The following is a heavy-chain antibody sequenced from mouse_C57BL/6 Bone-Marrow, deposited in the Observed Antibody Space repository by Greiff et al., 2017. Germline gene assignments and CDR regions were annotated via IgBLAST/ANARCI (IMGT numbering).Heavy chain of an antibody. Sequence: VQLQESGAELVKPGASVKLSCKASGYTFTSYWMHWVKQRPGRGLEWIGRIDPNSGGTKDNEKFKSKATLTVDKPSSTADMQRSSLTSEVSAVYYGARYPIYYDYLWYFDVWGTGTTVTVSS. CDR3: ARYPIYYDYLWYFDV. V-gene: IGHV1-72*01. CDR2: IDPNSGGT. J-gene: IGHJ1*03. CDR1: GYTFTSYW. D-gene: IGHD2-4*01.